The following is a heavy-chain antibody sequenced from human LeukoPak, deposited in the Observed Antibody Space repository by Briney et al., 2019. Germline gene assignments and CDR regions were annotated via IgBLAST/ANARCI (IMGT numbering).Heavy chain of an antibody. V-gene: IGHV3-30*03. CDR1: GFTFSSYG. Sequence: GSLRLSCAASGFTFSSYGMHWVRQAPGKGLEWVAVISYDGSNKYYADSVKGRFTISRDNSKNTLYLQMNSLRAEDTAVYYCAXDGTFGGVPFDPWGQGTLVTVSS. D-gene: IGHD3-16*01. J-gene: IGHJ5*02. CDR2: ISYDGSNK. CDR3: AXDGTFGGVPFDP.